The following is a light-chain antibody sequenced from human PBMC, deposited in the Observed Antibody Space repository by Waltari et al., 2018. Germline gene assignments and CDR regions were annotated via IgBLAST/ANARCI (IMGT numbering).Light chain of an antibody. CDR1: TGAVTTSHY. Sequence: QAVVTQEPSLTVSPGGTVTLTCGSSTGAVTTSHYSYWFQQRPGQAPRTLIYETTKTQSWAPAGFSGSRLGGKAALALWGALPEDEADYYCFLYYSGVVVFGGGTKLTVL. J-gene: IGLJ2*01. CDR2: ETT. V-gene: IGLV7-46*01. CDR3: FLYYSGVVV.